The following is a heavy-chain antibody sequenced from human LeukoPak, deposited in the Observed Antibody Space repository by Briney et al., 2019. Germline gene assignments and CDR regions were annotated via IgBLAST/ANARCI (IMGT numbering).Heavy chain of an antibody. V-gene: IGHV4-4*02. CDR2: IFHGGTI. D-gene: IGHD1-14*01. J-gene: IGHJ4*02. Sequence: PSETLSLTCTVSGVSISSSTYWSWVRQPPGKGLEWIGEIFHGGTINYSPSFNSRVTISLDQSKNQFSLNPSSVTAADMAVYYCATSPNQDRDYWGQGTLVTVSS. CDR3: ATSPNQDRDY. CDR1: GVSISSSTY.